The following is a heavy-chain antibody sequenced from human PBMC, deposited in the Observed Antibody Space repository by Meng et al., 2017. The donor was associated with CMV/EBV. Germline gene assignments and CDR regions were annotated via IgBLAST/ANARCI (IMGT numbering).Heavy chain of an antibody. D-gene: IGHD2-2*02. Sequence: LRPAPGTRVEWMGWITAGNGDTMSSQKFQGRITSTRDSSESTVYMELSSMRFEDTAVYYCARTRTYCASTSCYTGGYYFDYWGQGTLVTVSS. CDR2: ITAGNGDT. CDR3: ARTRTYCASTSCYTGGYYFDY. V-gene: IGHV1-3*01. J-gene: IGHJ4*02.